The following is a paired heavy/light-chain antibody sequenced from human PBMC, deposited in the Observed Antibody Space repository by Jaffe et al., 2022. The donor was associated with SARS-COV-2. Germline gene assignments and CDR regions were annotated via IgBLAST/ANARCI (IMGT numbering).Heavy chain of an antibody. CDR3: ARQNDPRYNYYMDD. CDR1: GDSISNYY. D-gene: IGHD1-1*01. J-gene: IGHJ6*03. Sequence: QVQLQESGPGLVKPSETLSLTCTVSGDSISNYYWTWIRQPPGKGLEWIGYIQYSGRSNYNPSLKSRVTMSVDTSKNQFSLRLNSVTAADTAVYYCARQNDPRYNYYMDDWGKGTTVIVSS. CDR2: IQYSGRS. V-gene: IGHV4-59*08.
Light chain of an antibody. CDR3: QQRRNWPYT. Sequence: EVVLTQSPDTLSLSPGERATLSCRASQSVNTNLAWYQQKPGQPPRLLIYDVSNRATGIPARFSGSGSGTDFTLTISSLEPEDFAVYYCQQRRNWPYTFGQGTKLEIK. J-gene: IGKJ2*01. V-gene: IGKV3-11*01. CDR1: QSVNTN. CDR2: DVS.